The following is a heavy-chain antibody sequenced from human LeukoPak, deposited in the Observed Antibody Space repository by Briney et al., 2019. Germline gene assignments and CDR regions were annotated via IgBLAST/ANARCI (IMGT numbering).Heavy chain of an antibody. CDR2: TYYRSKWYN. CDR1: GDSVSSNSAA. CDR3: ARDIYDFWTNGGWFDP. Sequence: SQTLSLTCAISGDSVSSNSAAWNWIRQSPSRGLEWLGRTYYRSKWYNDYAVSVKSRITINPGTSKNQFSLQLNSVTPEDTAVYYCARDIYDFWTNGGWFDPWGQGTLVTVSS. J-gene: IGHJ5*02. D-gene: IGHD3-3*01. V-gene: IGHV6-1*01.